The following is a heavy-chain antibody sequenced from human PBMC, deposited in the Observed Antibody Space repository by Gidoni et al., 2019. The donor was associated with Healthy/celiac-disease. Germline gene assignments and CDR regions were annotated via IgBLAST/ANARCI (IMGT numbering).Heavy chain of an antibody. J-gene: IGHJ6*02. CDR3: ARDGVWFREFSYYYYGMDV. V-gene: IGHV3-11*01. D-gene: IGHD3-10*01. Sequence: LEWVSYISSSGSTIYYADSVKGRFTISRDNAKNSLYLQMNSLRAEDTAVYYCARDGVWFREFSYYYYGMDVWGQGTTVTVSS. CDR2: ISSSGSTI.